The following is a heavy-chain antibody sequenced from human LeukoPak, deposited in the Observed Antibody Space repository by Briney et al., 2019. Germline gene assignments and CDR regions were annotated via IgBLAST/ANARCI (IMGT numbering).Heavy chain of an antibody. J-gene: IGHJ5*02. D-gene: IGHD3-22*01. CDR1: GYTFTSYY. CDR2: FDPEDGET. V-gene: IGHV1-24*01. Sequence: GASVKVSCKASGYTFTSYYMHWVRQAPGQGLEWMGGFDPEDGETIYAQKFQGRVTMTEDTSTDTAYMELSSLRSEDTAVYYCATAQYYYDSSGYYLFDPWGQGTLVTVSS. CDR3: ATAQYYYDSSGYYLFDP.